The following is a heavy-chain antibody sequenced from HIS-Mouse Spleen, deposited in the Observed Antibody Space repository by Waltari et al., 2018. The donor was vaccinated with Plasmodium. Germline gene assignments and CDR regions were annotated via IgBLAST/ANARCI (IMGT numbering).Heavy chain of an antibody. CDR1: GFPFKSYA. CDR2: ISYDGSNK. D-gene: IGHD2-15*01. Sequence: QVQLVESGGGVVQPGRSLRPSCAASGFPFKSYAMHRVRQAPGKGLEWVAVISYDGSNKYYADSVKGRFTISRDNSKNTLYLQMNSLRTEDTAVYYCARDRRLAFDYWGQGTLVTVSS. CDR3: ARDRRLAFDY. J-gene: IGHJ4*02. V-gene: IGHV3-30-3*01.